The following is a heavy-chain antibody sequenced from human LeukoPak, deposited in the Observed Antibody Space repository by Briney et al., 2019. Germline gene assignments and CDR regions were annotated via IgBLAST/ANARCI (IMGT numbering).Heavy chain of an antibody. CDR2: IDTNNGGT. CDR3: ARDSRVSADY. D-gene: IGHD2/OR15-2a*01. J-gene: IGHJ4*02. Sequence: VKVSCKASGYTFTGYYVHGVRQAPGQGLEWVGRIDTNNGGTSYAQRFQGRVTMTRDTSITTAYMELSGLRSDDTAVYYCARDSRVSADYWGQGTLVTVSS. V-gene: IGHV1-2*06. CDR1: GYTFTGYY.